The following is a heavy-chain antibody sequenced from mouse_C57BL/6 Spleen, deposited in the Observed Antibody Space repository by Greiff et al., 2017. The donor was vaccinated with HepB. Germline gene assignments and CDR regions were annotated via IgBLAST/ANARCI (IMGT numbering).Heavy chain of an antibody. CDR1: GYTFTSYW. CDR3: AKIYYGSSDAMDY. J-gene: IGHJ4*01. CDR2: INPSSGDT. Sequence: VQLQQSGAELAKPGASVKLSCKASGYTFTSYWMHWVKQRPGQGLEWIGYINPSSGDTKYNQKFKDKATLTADKSSSTAYMQLSSLTYEASAVYYGAKIYYGSSDAMDYWGQGTSVTVSS. V-gene: IGHV1-7*01. D-gene: IGHD1-1*01.